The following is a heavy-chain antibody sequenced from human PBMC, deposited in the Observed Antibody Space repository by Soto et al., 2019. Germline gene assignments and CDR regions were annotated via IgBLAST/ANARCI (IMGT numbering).Heavy chain of an antibody. V-gene: IGHV4-39*01. D-gene: IGHD3-3*01. CDR2: IYYSGST. CDR3: ARSSSLNYDFWSGYSPEFDY. CDR1: GGSISSSSYY. Sequence: QLQLQESGPGLVKPSETLSLTCTVSGGSISSSSYYWGWIRQPPGKGLEWIGSIYYSGSTYYNPSLKSRVTISVDTSKNQFSLKLSSVTAADTAVYYCARSSSLNYDFWSGYSPEFDYWGQGTLVTVSS. J-gene: IGHJ4*02.